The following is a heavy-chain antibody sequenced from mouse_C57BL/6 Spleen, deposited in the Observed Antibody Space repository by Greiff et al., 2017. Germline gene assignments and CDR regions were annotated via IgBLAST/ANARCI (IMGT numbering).Heavy chain of an antibody. CDR3: ARGAQATGDY. J-gene: IGHJ2*01. D-gene: IGHD3-2*02. Sequence: QVQLKESGAELVKPGASVKISCKASGYAFSSYWMNWVKQRPGKGLEWIGQIYPGDGDTNYNGKFKGKATLTADKSSSTAYMQLSSLTSEDAAVYFCARGAQATGDYWGQGTTLTVSS. V-gene: IGHV1-80*01. CDR1: GYAFSSYW. CDR2: IYPGDGDT.